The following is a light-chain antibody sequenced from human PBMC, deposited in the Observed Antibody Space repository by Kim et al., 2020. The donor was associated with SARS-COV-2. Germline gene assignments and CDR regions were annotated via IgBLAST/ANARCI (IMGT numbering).Light chain of an antibody. CDR1: SSDVGGYNY. Sequence: GQDVTISCPGTSSDVGGYNYVSWYQQHPGKAPKLMIYEVSKRPSGVPDRFSGSKSGNTASLTVSGLQAEDEADYYCSSYAGSNNLVFGGGTQLTVL. CDR2: EVS. J-gene: IGLJ2*01. CDR3: SSYAGSNNLV. V-gene: IGLV2-8*01.